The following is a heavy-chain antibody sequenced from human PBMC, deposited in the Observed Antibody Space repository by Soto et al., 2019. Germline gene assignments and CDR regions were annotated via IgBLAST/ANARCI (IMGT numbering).Heavy chain of an antibody. CDR1: GYTFTSYD. D-gene: IGHD4-17*01. CDR3: ARDWETTVTTQPDY. CDR2: ISAYNGNT. Sequence: QVQLVQSGGEVKKPGASVKVSCKASGYTFTSYDISWVRQAPGQGLEWMGWISAYNGNTNYAQKLQGRVTMTTDTSSTTAYMELRSLKSDDTAVYYCARDWETTVTTQPDYWGQGTLVTVSS. J-gene: IGHJ4*02. V-gene: IGHV1-18*01.